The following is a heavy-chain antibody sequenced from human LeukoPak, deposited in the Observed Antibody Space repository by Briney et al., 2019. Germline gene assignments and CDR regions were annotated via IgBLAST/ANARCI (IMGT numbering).Heavy chain of an antibody. Sequence: SETLSLTCTVSGGSISNYYWSWIRQPPGKGLEWIGYIYYSGRTNYNPSLKSRVTISVDTSKNQFSLKLSSVTAADTAVYYCAGTPRNGSGSPRFDPWGQGTLVTVSS. CDR2: IYYSGRT. J-gene: IGHJ5*02. CDR1: GGSISNYY. CDR3: AGTPRNGSGSPRFDP. V-gene: IGHV4-59*03. D-gene: IGHD3-10*01.